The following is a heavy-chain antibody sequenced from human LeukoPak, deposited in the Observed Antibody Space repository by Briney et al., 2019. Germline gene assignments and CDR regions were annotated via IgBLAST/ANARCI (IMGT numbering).Heavy chain of an antibody. CDR2: IYTSGST. V-gene: IGHV4-61*05. CDR1: GGSISNSSYY. D-gene: IGHD3-22*01. J-gene: IGHJ4*02. Sequence: SETLSLTCTVSGGSISNSSYYWSWIRQPPGKGLEWIGYIYTSGSTNYNPSLKSRVTISVDTSKNQFSLRLSSVTAADTAVYYCARHAATSYYYDSSGPIEADYWGQGTLVTVSS. CDR3: ARHAATSYYYDSSGPIEADY.